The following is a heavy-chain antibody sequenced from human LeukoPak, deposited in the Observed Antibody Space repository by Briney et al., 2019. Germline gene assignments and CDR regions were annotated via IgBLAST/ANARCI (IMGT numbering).Heavy chain of an antibody. V-gene: IGHV3-21*01. CDR3: ARASYCSSTSCYRFDY. CDR2: ITSPNDYI. D-gene: IGHD2-2*01. Sequence: GGSLRLSCAGSGFTFSSYTMNWVRQAPGKGLEWVSSITSPNDYIYYADSVKGRFTISRDNLKNTLYLQMNSLRAEDTAVYYCARASYCSSTSCYRFDYWGQGTLVTVSS. CDR1: GFTFSSYT. J-gene: IGHJ4*02.